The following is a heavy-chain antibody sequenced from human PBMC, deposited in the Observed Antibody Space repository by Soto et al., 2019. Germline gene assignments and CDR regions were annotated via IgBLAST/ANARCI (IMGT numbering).Heavy chain of an antibody. D-gene: IGHD1-26*01. J-gene: IGHJ4*01. CDR2: IFSSGST. V-gene: IGHV4-4*07. CDR3: AREGSYSAFFFAYGIQLCFYYF. CDR1: GGSINTFY. Sequence: PSETLSLTCTVSGGSINTFYWSWVRQPAGKGLEWIGRIFSSGSTSFNPSLESRVAMSVDTSKNHFSLNLSSVTAADMAVYYCAREGSYSAFFFAYGIQLCFYYFSGQG.